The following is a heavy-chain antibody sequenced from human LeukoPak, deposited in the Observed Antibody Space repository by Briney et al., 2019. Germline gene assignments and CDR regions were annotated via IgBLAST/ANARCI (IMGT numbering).Heavy chain of an antibody. CDR1: GFTFSTYS. CDR2: ISSSSIYV. V-gene: IGHV3-21*01. CDR3: ARSIGGAFDY. Sequence: GGSLRLSCAASGFTFSTYSMNWARQAPGKGLEWVSSISSSSIYVYYADSVKGRFTISRDNAKNSLYLQMNSLRAKDTAVYYCARSIGGAFDYWGQGTLVTVSS. D-gene: IGHD3-10*01. J-gene: IGHJ4*02.